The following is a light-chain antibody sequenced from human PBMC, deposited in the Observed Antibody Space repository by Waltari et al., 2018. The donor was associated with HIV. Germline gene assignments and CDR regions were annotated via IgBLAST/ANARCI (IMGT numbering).Light chain of an antibody. CDR1: NSNLGAGYD. V-gene: IGLV1-40*01. J-gene: IGLJ2*01. CDR2: DNR. Sequence: QSVLTQPPSVSGAPGQRVTIPCTGSNSNLGAGYDAHWYQQLPGSAPKLLMFDNRRRPSGVPDRFSGSKSGTSASLVITGLQAADEAVYYCQSYDNSLSNVVFGGGTKLIVL. CDR3: QSYDNSLSNVV.